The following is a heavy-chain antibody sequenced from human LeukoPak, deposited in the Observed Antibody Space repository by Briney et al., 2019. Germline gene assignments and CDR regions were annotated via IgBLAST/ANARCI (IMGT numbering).Heavy chain of an antibody. J-gene: IGHJ4*02. CDR1: GGSFSGYY. V-gene: IGHV4-34*01. CDR3: TITTGTTLGLMDY. D-gene: IGHD1-1*01. CDR2: INHSGSI. Sequence: PSETLSLTCAVYGGSFSGYYWRWIRQPPGKGLEWIGEINHSGSINYNPSLKSRVTISVDTSKNQLSLKMSSVTAADTAVYYCTITTGTTLGLMDYWGQGTLVTVSS.